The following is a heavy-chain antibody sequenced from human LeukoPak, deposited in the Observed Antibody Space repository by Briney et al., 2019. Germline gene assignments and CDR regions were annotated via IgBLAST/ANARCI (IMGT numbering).Heavy chain of an antibody. CDR3: ARDGGPWWELLQVNWFDP. D-gene: IGHD1-26*01. V-gene: IGHV3-11*04. J-gene: IGHJ5*02. Sequence: KPGGSLRPSCAASGFTFSDYYMSWIRQAPGKGLEWVSYISSSGSTIYYADSVKGRFTISRDNAKNSLYLQMNSLRAEDTAVYYCARDGGPWWELLQVNWFDPWGQGTLVTVSS. CDR2: ISSSGSTI. CDR1: GFTFSDYY.